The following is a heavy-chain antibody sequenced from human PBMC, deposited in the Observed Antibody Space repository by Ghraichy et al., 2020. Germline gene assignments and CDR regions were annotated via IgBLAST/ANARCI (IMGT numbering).Heavy chain of an antibody. J-gene: IGHJ4*02. CDR1: GYTFTGYY. Sequence: ASVKVSCKASGYTFTGYYMHWVRQAPGQGLEWMGWINPNSGGTNYAQKFQGRVTMTRDTSISTAYMELSRLRSDDTAVYYCARDVIGGFSRTPFDYWGQGTLVTVSS. CDR2: INPNSGGT. D-gene: IGHD3-16*01. V-gene: IGHV1-2*02. CDR3: ARDVIGGFSRTPFDY.